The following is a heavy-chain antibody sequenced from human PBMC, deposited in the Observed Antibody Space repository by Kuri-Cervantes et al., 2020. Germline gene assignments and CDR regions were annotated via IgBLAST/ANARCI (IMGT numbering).Heavy chain of an antibody. J-gene: IGHJ3*02. Sequence: SVKVSCKAFGGTFSSYAISWVRQAPGQGLEWMGGIIPIFGTANYAQKFQGRVTITADESTSTVYMELSSLRSEDTAVYYCAGEYRGLDAFDIWGQGTMVTVSS. CDR1: GGTFSSYA. D-gene: IGHD5-12*01. CDR2: IIPIFGTA. V-gene: IGHV1-69*13. CDR3: AGEYRGLDAFDI.